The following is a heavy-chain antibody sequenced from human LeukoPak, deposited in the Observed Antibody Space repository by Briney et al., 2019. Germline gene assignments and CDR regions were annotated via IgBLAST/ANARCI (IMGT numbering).Heavy chain of an antibody. CDR2: INTDGSIT. D-gene: IGHD2-15*01. Sequence: PGGSLRLSCAASGLTFSTYLMHWVRQAPGKGLVWVSRINTDGSITTYADSVKGRFTISRDNAKNTLYLQMNSLRDEDTAVYYCAKQLGYCSDGSCYFPYWGQGTLVTVSS. J-gene: IGHJ4*02. CDR1: GLTFSTYL. V-gene: IGHV3-74*03. CDR3: AKQLGYCSDGSCYFPY.